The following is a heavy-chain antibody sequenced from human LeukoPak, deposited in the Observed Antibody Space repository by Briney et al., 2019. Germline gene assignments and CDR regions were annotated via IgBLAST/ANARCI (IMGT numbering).Heavy chain of an antibody. CDR2: ISGSGGST. Sequence: GGSLRLSCAASGFTFSSYAMSWVRQAPGKGLEWVSAISGSGGSTYYADSVKGRFTISRDNSKNTLYLQMNSLRAEDTAVYYCAEDRGMASSSWFDYWGQGTLVTVSS. CDR3: AEDRGMASSSWFDY. J-gene: IGHJ4*02. CDR1: GFTFSSYA. D-gene: IGHD6-13*01. V-gene: IGHV3-23*01.